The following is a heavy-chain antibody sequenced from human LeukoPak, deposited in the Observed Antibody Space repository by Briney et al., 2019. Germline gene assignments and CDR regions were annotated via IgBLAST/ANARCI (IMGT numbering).Heavy chain of an antibody. Sequence: PGGSLRLSCAASGFTFSSYGMHWVGQAPGKGLEWVVFIRYDGSNKYYADSVKGRFTISRDNSKNTLYLQMNSLRAEDTAVYYCAKAPNYYGSGSYYTLYYYGMDVWGQGTTVTVSS. CDR3: AKAPNYYGSGSYYTLYYYGMDV. J-gene: IGHJ6*02. D-gene: IGHD3-10*01. CDR1: GFTFSSYG. CDR2: IRYDGSNK. V-gene: IGHV3-30*02.